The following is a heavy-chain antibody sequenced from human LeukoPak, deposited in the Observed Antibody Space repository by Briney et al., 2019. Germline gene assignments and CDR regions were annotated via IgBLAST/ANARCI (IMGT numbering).Heavy chain of an antibody. CDR3: ARDKGVAVATLSTDAFDI. CDR2: ISSSSSTI. V-gene: IGHV3-48*04. CDR1: GFTFSSYA. J-gene: IGHJ3*02. Sequence: GGSLRLSCAASGFTFSSYAMSWVRQAPGKGLEWVSYISSSSSTIYYADSVKGRFTISRDNAKNSLYLQMNSLRAEDTAVYYCARDKGVAVATLSTDAFDIWGQGTMVTVSS. D-gene: IGHD6-19*01.